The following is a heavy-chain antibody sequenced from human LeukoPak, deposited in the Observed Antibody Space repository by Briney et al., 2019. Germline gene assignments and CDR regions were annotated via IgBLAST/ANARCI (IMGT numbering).Heavy chain of an antibody. D-gene: IGHD3-10*01. CDR2: IYTSGST. J-gene: IGHJ4*02. CDR3: ARGEGGKWFGELFFDY. V-gene: IGHV4-4*07. CDR1: GGSISSYY. Sequence: SETLSLTCTVSGGSISSYYWSWIRQPAGKGLEWIGRIYTSGSTNYNPSLKSRVTISVDKSKNQFSLKLSSVTAADTAVYYCARGEGGKWFGELFFDYWGQGTLVTVPS.